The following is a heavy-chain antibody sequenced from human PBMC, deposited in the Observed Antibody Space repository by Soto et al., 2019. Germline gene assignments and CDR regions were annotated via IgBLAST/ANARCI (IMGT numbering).Heavy chain of an antibody. V-gene: IGHV3-23*01. CDR2: ISGSGGST. Sequence: EVQLLESGGGLVQPGGSLRLSCAASGFTFSSYAMSWVRQAPGKGLEWVSAISGSGGSTYYADSVKGRFTISSDNSKNALYLQMNSLRGEDTAVYYCAKAEDCSSTSGPEYDFWSGYYRDYWGQGTLVTVSS. CDR3: AKAEDCSSTSGPEYDFWSGYYRDY. CDR1: GFTFSSYA. D-gene: IGHD3-3*01. J-gene: IGHJ4*02.